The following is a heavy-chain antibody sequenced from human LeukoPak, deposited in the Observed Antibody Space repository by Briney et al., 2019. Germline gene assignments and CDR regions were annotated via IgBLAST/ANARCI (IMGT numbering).Heavy chain of an antibody. CDR1: GYTFTCYY. CDR2: INPNSGGT. D-gene: IGHD1-26*01. V-gene: IGHV1-2*02. CDR3: ARVIDSGSSRKYFDY. J-gene: IGHJ4*02. Sequence: ASVKVSCKASGYTFTCYYMHWVRQAPGQGLEWMGWINPNSGGTNYAQKFQGRVTMTRDTSISTAYMELSRLRSDDTAVYYCARVIDSGSSRKYFDYWGQGTLVTVSS.